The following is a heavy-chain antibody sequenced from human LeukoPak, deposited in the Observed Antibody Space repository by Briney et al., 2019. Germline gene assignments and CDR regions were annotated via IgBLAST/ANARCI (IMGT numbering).Heavy chain of an antibody. CDR2: INHSGST. CDR1: GGSFSGYY. CDR3: ARLYSSSWSSYNWFDP. V-gene: IGHV4-34*01. J-gene: IGHJ5*02. D-gene: IGHD6-13*01. Sequence: SETLSLTCAVYGGSFSGYYWSWIRQPPGKGLEWIGEINHSGSTNYNPSLKSRVTISVDTSKNQCSLKLSSVTAADTAVYYCARLYSSSWSSYNWFDPWGQGTLVTVSS.